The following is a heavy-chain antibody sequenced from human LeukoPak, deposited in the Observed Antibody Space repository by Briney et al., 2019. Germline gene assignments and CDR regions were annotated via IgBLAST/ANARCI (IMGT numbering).Heavy chain of an antibody. Sequence: PSETLSLTCAVYGGSFSGYYWSWIRQPPGKGLEWIGEINHSGSTNYNPSLKSRVTISVDTSKNQFSLKLSSVTAADTAVYYCARRGPPYYYGSGSYYNYYFDYWGQGTLVTVSS. J-gene: IGHJ4*02. CDR3: ARRGPPYYYGSGSYYNYYFDY. D-gene: IGHD3-10*01. CDR2: INHSGST. CDR1: GGSFSGYY. V-gene: IGHV4-34*01.